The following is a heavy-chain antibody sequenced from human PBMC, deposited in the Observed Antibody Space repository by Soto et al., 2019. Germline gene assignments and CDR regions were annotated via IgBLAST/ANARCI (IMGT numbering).Heavy chain of an antibody. CDR1: GGSISSYY. V-gene: IGHV4-59*01. CDR2: ISYSGST. J-gene: IGHJ6*02. Sequence: QVQLQESGPGLVKPSETLSLTCTVSGGSISSYYWSWIRQPPGKGLEWIGYISYSGSTNYNPSLKSRVTISVDTSKNQFSLKPSSVTAADTAVYYCARAEDYYYYGMDVWGQGTTVTVS. CDR3: ARAEDYYYYGMDV.